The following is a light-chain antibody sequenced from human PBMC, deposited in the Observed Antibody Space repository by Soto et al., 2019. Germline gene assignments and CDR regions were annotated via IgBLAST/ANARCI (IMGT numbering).Light chain of an antibody. CDR2: TND. J-gene: IGLJ2*01. Sequence: QLVLTQSPSASGTPGQSVTISCSGSGSNIGSNTVDWYQQLQGTAPKLLIYTNDQRPSGVPDRFSGSKSGTSASLAISGLQSEDEADYYCAAWDDSLKGVAFGGGTKLTVL. V-gene: IGLV1-44*01. CDR1: GSNIGSNT. CDR3: AAWDDSLKGVA.